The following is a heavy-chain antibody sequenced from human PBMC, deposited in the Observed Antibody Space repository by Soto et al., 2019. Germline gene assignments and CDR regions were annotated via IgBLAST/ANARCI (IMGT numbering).Heavy chain of an antibody. CDR1: GYTFTMYA. D-gene: IGHD3-3*01. Sequence: ASVKVSGKASGYTFTMYAMHGVLQSRGQRLEWMGWINAGNGNTKYSQKFQGRVTITRDTSASTAYMELSSLRSEDTAVYYCVSAMEWPGEHYGMDVWGQGTTVTVSS. CDR2: INAGNGNT. J-gene: IGHJ6*02. V-gene: IGHV1-3*01. CDR3: VSAMEWPGEHYGMDV.